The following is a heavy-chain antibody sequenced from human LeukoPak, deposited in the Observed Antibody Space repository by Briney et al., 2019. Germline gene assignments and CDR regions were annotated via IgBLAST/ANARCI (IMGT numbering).Heavy chain of an antibody. J-gene: IGHJ4*02. CDR2: MNPNSGNT. CDR3: ARSTVAGRFDY. CDR1: GYTFTSYD. V-gene: IGHV1-8*03. D-gene: IGHD6-19*01. Sequence: GASVKVSCKASGYTFTSYDINWVRQATGQGLEWMGWMNPNSGNTGYAQKFQGRVPITRNTSISTDYMELSSLRSEDTAVYYCARSTVAGRFDYWGQGTLVTVSS.